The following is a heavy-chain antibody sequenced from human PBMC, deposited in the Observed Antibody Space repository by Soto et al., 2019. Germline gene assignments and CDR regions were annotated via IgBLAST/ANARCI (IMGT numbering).Heavy chain of an antibody. CDR1: GGTFSSYA. J-gene: IGHJ4*02. D-gene: IGHD1-7*01. CDR3: VRVGGITGTTNYFDY. V-gene: IGHV1-69*13. CDR2: IIPIFGTA. Sequence: SVKVSCKASGGTFSSYAISWVRQAPGQGLEWMGGIIPIFGTANYAQKFQGRVMITADESTSTAYMELSSLRSEDTAVYYCVRVGGITGTTNYFDYWGQGTLVTVSS.